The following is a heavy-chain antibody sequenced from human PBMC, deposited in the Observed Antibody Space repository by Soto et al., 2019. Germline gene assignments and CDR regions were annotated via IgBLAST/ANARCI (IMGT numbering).Heavy chain of an antibody. J-gene: IGHJ4*02. CDR2: ISYDGGGK. CDR1: GFTFSTYG. CDR3: AKEQLAMTVVVADYFDS. D-gene: IGHD3-22*01. Sequence: QVQLVESGGGVVQPGKSLRLSCAASGFTFSTYGIHWVRQAPAKGLGWGALISYDGGGKYYGDSVKGRFIISRDNSHNTVSLQMNSLRADDTAVYFCAKEQLAMTVVVADYFDSWGQGTLVTVSS. V-gene: IGHV3-30*18.